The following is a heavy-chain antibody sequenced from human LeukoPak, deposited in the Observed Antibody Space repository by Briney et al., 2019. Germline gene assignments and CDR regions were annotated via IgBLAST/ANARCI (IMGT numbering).Heavy chain of an antibody. Sequence: PGGSLRLSCAASGFTFKNFGMHWVRQAPGKGLEWVAVISYDGSNKYYADSVKGRFTISRDNSKNTLYLQMNSLRAEDTAVYYCAKEGLGYCSGGSCYYFDYWGQGTLVTVSS. V-gene: IGHV3-30*18. CDR3: AKEGLGYCSGGSCYYFDY. CDR1: GFTFKNFG. CDR2: ISYDGSNK. D-gene: IGHD2-15*01. J-gene: IGHJ4*02.